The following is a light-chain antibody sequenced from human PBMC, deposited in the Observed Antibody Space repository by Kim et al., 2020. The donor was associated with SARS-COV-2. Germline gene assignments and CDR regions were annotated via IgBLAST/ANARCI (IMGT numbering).Light chain of an antibody. Sequence: SPGDRATLSCRASQSVSSSSLAWYQQNRGQAPRLLIHGASIRAPGIPDRFSGSGSATDFTLTINRLEPEDSAVYYCQQSVDTPLTFGQGTRLEIK. CDR2: GAS. V-gene: IGKV3-20*01. CDR1: QSVSSSS. J-gene: IGKJ5*01. CDR3: QQSVDTPLT.